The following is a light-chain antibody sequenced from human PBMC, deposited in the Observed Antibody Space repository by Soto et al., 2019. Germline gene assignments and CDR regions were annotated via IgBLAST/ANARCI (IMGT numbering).Light chain of an antibody. CDR1: HDISNY. CDR2: VAS. V-gene: IGKV1-27*01. J-gene: IGKJ5*01. CDR3: QSYNSAPIT. Sequence: DIQMTQSPSSLSASVGDRVTITCRASHDISNYLAWYQQKPGQVPKLLIYVASTVKSGVPSRFSGSGSGTELILTINSLQPEDVATYYCQSYNSAPITFGPGTRLEIK.